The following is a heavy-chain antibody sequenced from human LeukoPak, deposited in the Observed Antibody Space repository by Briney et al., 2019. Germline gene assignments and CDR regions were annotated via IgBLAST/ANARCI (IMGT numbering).Heavy chain of an antibody. CDR2: MNPDGTTI. J-gene: IGHJ6*02. V-gene: IGHV3-74*01. CDR1: GFTFSRYW. D-gene: IGHD1-1*01. CDR3: ARENYNALDV. Sequence: PGGSLRLSCAASGFTFSRYWMPWVRQAPGKGLAWVSRMNPDGTTISYADSVKGRLTISRDNAKNTLYLQMNSLRAEDTAVYYCARENYNALDVWGQWTTVTVSS.